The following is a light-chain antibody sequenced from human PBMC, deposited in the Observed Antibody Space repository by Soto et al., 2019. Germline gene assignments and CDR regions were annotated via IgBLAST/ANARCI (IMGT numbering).Light chain of an antibody. CDR3: QQYNSIRRT. J-gene: IGKJ1*01. Sequence: DIQMTQSPSSLSPSVGDRVTITCRASRSISDWLAWYQQKPGKAPELLIFDASNLKSGVSSRFSGSGSGTEFTLTISRLQPDDVATYYCQQYNSIRRTFGQGTKVDI. V-gene: IGKV1-5*01. CDR1: RSISDW. CDR2: DAS.